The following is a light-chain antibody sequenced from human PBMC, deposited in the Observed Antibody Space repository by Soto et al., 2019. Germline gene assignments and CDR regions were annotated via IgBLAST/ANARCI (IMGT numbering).Light chain of an antibody. Sequence: IVLTQSQATLSLSPGERATLYCSASQSVSSYLAWYQQIPGQAPRLIIYDASNRDTGIPARFSGSGSGTEITIAISSLDPEDFAVYYCQQRRKWPTYTFGQGTKLEVK. V-gene: IGKV3-11*01. CDR3: QQRRKWPTYT. J-gene: IGKJ2*01. CDR1: QSVSSY. CDR2: DAS.